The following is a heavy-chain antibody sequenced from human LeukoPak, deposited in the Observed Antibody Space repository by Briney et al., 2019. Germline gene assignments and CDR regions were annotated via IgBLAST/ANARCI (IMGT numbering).Heavy chain of an antibody. CDR2: CTGSGGST. Sequence: PGGSLRLSCAASGFTFSNYAMSWVRHAPGKGLECVSTCTGSGGSTYYADSVKGRFTISRDNSKNTLYLQMNSLRAEDTAAYYCARRLWYSSSWYYFDYWGQGTLVTVSS. J-gene: IGHJ4*02. D-gene: IGHD6-13*01. CDR1: GFTFSNYA. V-gene: IGHV3-23*01. CDR3: ARRLWYSSSWYYFDY.